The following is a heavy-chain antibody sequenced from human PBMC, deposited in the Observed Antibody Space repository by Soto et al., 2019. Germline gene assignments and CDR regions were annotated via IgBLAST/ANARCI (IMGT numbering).Heavy chain of an antibody. V-gene: IGHV3-21*06. D-gene: IGHD6-19*01. CDR1: GFAFNTYS. J-gene: IGHJ4*02. CDR2: ITRSSSYI. Sequence: EVQLVESGGGPVKPGGSLRLSCAASGFAFNTYSMNWVRQAPGKGLEWVAFITRSSSYIYYADSVRGRFTLSRDNAKNSLYLQMNSLRAEDTAIYYCARDDGWLILDYWGQGTLVTVSP. CDR3: ARDDGWLILDY.